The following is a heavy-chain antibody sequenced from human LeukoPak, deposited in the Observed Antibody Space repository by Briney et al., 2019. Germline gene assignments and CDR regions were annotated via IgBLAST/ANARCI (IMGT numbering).Heavy chain of an antibody. Sequence: PGRSLRLSCAASGFTFSSYGMHWVRQAPGKGPEWVAVIWYDGSNKYYADSVKGRFIISRDNSKNTLYLQMNSLRDEDTAVYYCAREDRWYIDYWGQGTLVTVSS. CDR3: AREDRWYIDY. V-gene: IGHV3-33*01. CDR2: IWYDGSNK. J-gene: IGHJ4*02. CDR1: GFTFSSYG. D-gene: IGHD4-23*01.